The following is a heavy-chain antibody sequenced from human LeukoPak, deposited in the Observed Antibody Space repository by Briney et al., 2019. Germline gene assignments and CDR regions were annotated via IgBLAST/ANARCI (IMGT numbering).Heavy chain of an antibody. CDR3: ASVVASAGSYHLYLSYFDY. CDR1: GFTFSSYA. J-gene: IGHJ4*02. D-gene: IGHD3-10*01. Sequence: GGSLRLSCAASGFTFSSYAMSWVRQAPGKGLEWVSAISGSGGSTYYADSAKGRFTISRDNSKNTLYLQMNSLRAEDTAVYYCASVVASAGSYHLYLSYFDYWGQGTLVTVSS. V-gene: IGHV3-23*01. CDR2: ISGSGGST.